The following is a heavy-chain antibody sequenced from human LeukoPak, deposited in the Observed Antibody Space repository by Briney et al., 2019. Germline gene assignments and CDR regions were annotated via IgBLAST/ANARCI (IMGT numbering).Heavy chain of an antibody. CDR3: TKYSGRIDY. CDR2: IRSKAYGGTT. D-gene: IGHD5-18*01. J-gene: IGHJ4*02. V-gene: IGHV3-49*03. CDR1: GFTFGDYA. Sequence: PGGSLRLSCTSSGFTFGDYAMSWFRQAPGKGLEWVAFIRSKAYGGTTEYAASVKGRLTISRDDSKSIAYLQMNSLKTEDTAVYYCTKYSGRIDYWGQGTLVTVSS.